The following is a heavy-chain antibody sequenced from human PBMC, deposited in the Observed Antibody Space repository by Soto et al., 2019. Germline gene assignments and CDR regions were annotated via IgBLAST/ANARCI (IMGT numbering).Heavy chain of an antibody. V-gene: IGHV4-4*07. D-gene: IGHD6-19*01. CDR2: IYTSGRT. J-gene: IGHJ5*02. CDR3: ARDRVAGTGNWFDP. CDR1: GGSISSYY. Sequence: SETLSLTCTVSGGSISSYYWSWIRQPAGKGLEWIGRIYTSGRTNYNPSLKSRVTMSVDTSKNQFSLKLSSVTAADTAVYYCARDRVAGTGNWFDPWGQGTLVNVS.